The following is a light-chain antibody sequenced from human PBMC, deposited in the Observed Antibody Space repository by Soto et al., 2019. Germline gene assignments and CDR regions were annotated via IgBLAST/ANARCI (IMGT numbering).Light chain of an antibody. CDR3: QQYGSSVKT. CDR1: QSVSNNY. Sequence: EIVVTQSPVTLSLSPGERATLSCRASQSVSNNYLAWYQQKPGQAPSLLIFGASNRAPDIPDRFSGSGSGTDFTLTISRLEPEDFAVYFCQQYGSSVKTFGQGTKVDI. CDR2: GAS. V-gene: IGKV3-20*01. J-gene: IGKJ1*01.